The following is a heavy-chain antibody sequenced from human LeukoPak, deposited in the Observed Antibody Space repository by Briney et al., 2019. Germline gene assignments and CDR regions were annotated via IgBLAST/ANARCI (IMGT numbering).Heavy chain of an antibody. CDR1: GFTFNNYA. D-gene: IGHD2-15*01. J-gene: IGHJ4*02. CDR2: ISYDGSNK. Sequence: GGSLRLSCAASGFTFNNYAMHWVRQAPGKGLEWVAVISYDGSNKHYADSVKGRFTISRDNSKNTLYLQMDSLRAEDTAVYYCARRYCSGGRCPNYFDYWGQGTLVTVSS. CDR3: ARRYCSGGRCPNYFDY. V-gene: IGHV3-30*04.